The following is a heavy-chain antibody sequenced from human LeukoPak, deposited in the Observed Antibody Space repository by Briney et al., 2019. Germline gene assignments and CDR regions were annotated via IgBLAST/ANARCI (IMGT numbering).Heavy chain of an antibody. CDR3: TKDVPFTGGGAIVY. V-gene: IGHV3-15*01. D-gene: IGHD3-16*02. J-gene: IGHJ4*02. CDR1: GLTFRDAW. CDR2: IKSKVNGGTS. Sequence: GGSLRLSCVASGLTFRDAWMTWVPQAPGKGAEWVGHIKSKVNGGTSDYAARVKGRFTISRDDSRTTLYLQVDSLKTDDTAVYYCTKDVPFTGGGAIVYWGQGTPVTVSS.